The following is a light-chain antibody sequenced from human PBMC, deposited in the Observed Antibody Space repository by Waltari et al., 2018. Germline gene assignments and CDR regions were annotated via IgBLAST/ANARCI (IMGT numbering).Light chain of an antibody. J-gene: IGLJ2*01. CDR3: SSYTSSSTVV. V-gene: IGLV2-14*01. CDR1: SSDVGVYTY. Sequence: QSALTQPASVSGSPGQSITLSCTGTSSDVGVYTYLSWYQQHPGKAPNIMIDEVSNRPSGVSNRFSGSKSGNTASLTISGLQAEYEADYYCSSYTSSSTVVFGGGTKLTVL. CDR2: EVS.